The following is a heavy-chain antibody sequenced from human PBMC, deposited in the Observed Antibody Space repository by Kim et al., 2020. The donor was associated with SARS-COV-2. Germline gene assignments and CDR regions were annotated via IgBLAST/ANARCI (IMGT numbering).Heavy chain of an antibody. D-gene: IGHD3-3*01. J-gene: IGHJ4*02. Sequence: GGSLRLSCATSGFTFSGSAIHWVRQASGKGLEWVGRIRSKANDHPTDYAPSVKGRFTFSRNDSQSTAYLQMNSLKTDDTAVYYCITIIGVVYKWGQGTLVSVSS. CDR2: IRSKANDHPT. V-gene: IGHV3-73*01. CDR1: GFTFSGSA. CDR3: ITIIGVVYK.